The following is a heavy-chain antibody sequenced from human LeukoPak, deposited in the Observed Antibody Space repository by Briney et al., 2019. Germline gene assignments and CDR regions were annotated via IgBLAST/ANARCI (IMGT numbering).Heavy chain of an antibody. V-gene: IGHV3-30*03. CDR3: AIRGYYDTSYSYYYHALDV. D-gene: IGHD3-22*01. J-gene: IGHJ6*02. CDR1: GFTFSSYG. CDR2: ISYDGSNK. Sequence: QSGGSLRLSCAASGFTFSSYGMHWVRQAPGKGLEWVAVISYDGSNKYYADSVKGRFTISRDNSKNTLYLQMNSLRAEDTAVYYCAIRGYYDTSYSYYYHALDVWGQGTTVTVSS.